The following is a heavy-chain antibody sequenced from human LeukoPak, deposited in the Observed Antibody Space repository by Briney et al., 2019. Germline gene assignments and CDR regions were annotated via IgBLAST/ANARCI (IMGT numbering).Heavy chain of an antibody. CDR3: ARGIAAAPGPNEYYYYGMDV. CDR1: GGSFSGYY. J-gene: IGHJ6*02. CDR2: IYTSGST. Sequence: SETLSLTCAVYGGSFSGYYWSWIRQPAGKGLEWIGRIYTSGSTNYNPSLKSRVTMSVDTSKNQFSLKLSSVTAADTAVYYCARGIAAAPGPNEYYYYGMDVWGQGTTVTVSS. D-gene: IGHD6-13*01. V-gene: IGHV4-59*10.